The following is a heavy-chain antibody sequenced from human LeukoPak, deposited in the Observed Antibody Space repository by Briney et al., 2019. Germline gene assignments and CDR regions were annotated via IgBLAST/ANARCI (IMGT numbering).Heavy chain of an antibody. Sequence: PGRSLRPSCAASGFTFSSYGMHWVRQAPGKGLEWVAVISYDGSNKYYADSVKGRFTISRDNSKNTLYLQMNSLRAEDTAVYYCAKGYYYDSSGYYYTGIFFDYWGQGTLVTVSS. CDR2: ISYDGSNK. CDR1: GFTFSSYG. V-gene: IGHV3-30*18. J-gene: IGHJ4*02. CDR3: AKGYYYDSSGYYYTGIFFDY. D-gene: IGHD3-22*01.